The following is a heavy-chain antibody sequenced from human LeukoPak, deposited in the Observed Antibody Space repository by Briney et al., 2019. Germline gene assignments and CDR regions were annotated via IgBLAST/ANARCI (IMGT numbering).Heavy chain of an antibody. CDR3: ARDHRYAFQN. Sequence: GGSLRLSCAASGFNFIDYSMNWVRQAPGKGLEWISYIGISSGNTKYADSVKGRFTISRDKARNSLYLQMNSLRVEDTAMYYCARDHRYAFQNWGHGTLVTVSS. J-gene: IGHJ4*01. D-gene: IGHD5-12*01. CDR1: GFNFIDYS. CDR2: IGISSGNT. V-gene: IGHV3-48*01.